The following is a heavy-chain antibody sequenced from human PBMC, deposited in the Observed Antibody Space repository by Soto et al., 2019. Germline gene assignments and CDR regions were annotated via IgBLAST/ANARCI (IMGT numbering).Heavy chain of an antibody. V-gene: IGHV1-8*01. CDR2: MNLNSGNT. D-gene: IGHD3-10*01. Sequence: ASVKVSCKASGYTFTSYDINWVRQATGQGLEWMGWMNLNSGNTGYAQKFQGRVNMTRNTSISTACMELSSLRSEDTAVYYCARIGGGVFYYYYYMDVWGKGTTVTVSS. CDR1: GYTFTSYD. J-gene: IGHJ6*03. CDR3: ARIGGGVFYYYYYMDV.